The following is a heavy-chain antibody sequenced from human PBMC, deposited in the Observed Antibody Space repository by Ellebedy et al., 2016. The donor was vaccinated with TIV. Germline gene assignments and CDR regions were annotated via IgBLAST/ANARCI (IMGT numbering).Heavy chain of an antibody. CDR2: ISGSGITL. CDR1: GFTFTPYA. V-gene: IGHV3-48*03. Sequence: GGSLRLSCTASGFTFTPYAMNWVRQAPGKGLEWISYISGSGITLYYSDSVKGRFTISRDNAQNSLYLQLNGLRADDTAVYFCARDMAWGNERVNDAFDIWGHGTLVIVSS. D-gene: IGHD7-27*01. J-gene: IGHJ3*02. CDR3: ARDMAWGNERVNDAFDI.